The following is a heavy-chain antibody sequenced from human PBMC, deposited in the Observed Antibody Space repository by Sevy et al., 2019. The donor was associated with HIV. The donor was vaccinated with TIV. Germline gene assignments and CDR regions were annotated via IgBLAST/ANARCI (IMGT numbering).Heavy chain of an antibody. Sequence: GGSLRLSCAASGFTFSSYWMTWVRQAPGKGLEWVANIKQDMSEKYYADSVKGRFTISRDNARNSLYQQMESLRAEDTAVYYCARAEQVTMLVVIGGVYFDFWGQGTLVTVSS. CDR1: GFTFSSYW. D-gene: IGHD3-22*01. V-gene: IGHV3-7*01. CDR2: IKQDMSEK. CDR3: ARAEQVTMLVVIGGVYFDF. J-gene: IGHJ4*02.